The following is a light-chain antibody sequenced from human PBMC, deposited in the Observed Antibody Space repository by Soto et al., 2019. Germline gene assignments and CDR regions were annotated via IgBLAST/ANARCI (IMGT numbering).Light chain of an antibody. Sequence: QSVLTQPRSVSGSPGQSVTISCTGTSSDVGGYNFVSWYQQHPGKAPKLMIYDVSNRPSGVPDRFSGSKSGNTASLTISGLQAEDEADYYCCSYAGTYTSWVFGGGTKLTV. CDR1: SSDVGGYNF. J-gene: IGLJ3*02. CDR2: DVS. CDR3: CSYAGTYTSWV. V-gene: IGLV2-11*01.